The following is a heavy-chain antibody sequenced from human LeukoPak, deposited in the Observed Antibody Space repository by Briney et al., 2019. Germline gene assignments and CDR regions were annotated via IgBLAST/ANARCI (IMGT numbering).Heavy chain of an antibody. CDR2: IYYSGST. J-gene: IGHJ4*02. Sequence: SETLSLTCTVSGGSISSSSHYWGWIRQPPGKGLEWIGSIYYSGSTYYNPSLKSRVTISVDTSKNQFSLKLSSVTAADTAVYYCARVEEMATIDYWGQGTLVTVSS. CDR3: ARVEEMATIDY. CDR1: GGSISSSSHY. V-gene: IGHV4-39*07. D-gene: IGHD5-24*01.